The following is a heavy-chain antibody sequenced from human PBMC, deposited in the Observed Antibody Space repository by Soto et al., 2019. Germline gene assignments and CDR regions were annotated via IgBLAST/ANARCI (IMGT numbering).Heavy chain of an antibody. J-gene: IGHJ4*02. CDR1: GFTFSSYW. CDR2: INSDGSST. CDR3: ARDRPTYYYGSGSLRPLDY. D-gene: IGHD3-10*01. Sequence: GGSLRLSCAASGFTFSSYWMHWVRQAPGKGLVWVSRINSDGSSTSYADSVKGRFTISRDNAKNTLYLQMNSLRAEDTAVYYCARDRPTYYYGSGSLRPLDYWGQGTLVTVSS. V-gene: IGHV3-74*01.